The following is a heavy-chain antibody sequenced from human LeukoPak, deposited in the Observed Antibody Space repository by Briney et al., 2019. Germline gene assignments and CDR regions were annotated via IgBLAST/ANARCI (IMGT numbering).Heavy chain of an antibody. D-gene: IGHD2-2*01. CDR1: GGTFSSYA. J-gene: IGHJ5*02. CDR3: ARVALPEVPAAMRGFWFDP. CDR2: IIPIFGTA. Sequence: GSSVKVSCKASGGTFSSYAISWVRQAPGQGLEWMGGIIPIFGTANYAQKFQGGVTITTDESTSTAYMELSSLRSEDTAVYYCARVALPEVPAAMRGFWFDPWGQGTLVIVSS. V-gene: IGHV1-69*05.